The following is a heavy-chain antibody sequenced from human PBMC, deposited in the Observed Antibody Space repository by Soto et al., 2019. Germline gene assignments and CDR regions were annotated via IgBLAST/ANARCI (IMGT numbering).Heavy chain of an antibody. Sequence: PSETLSLTCTVSGGSISSGGYYWSWIRQHPGKGLEWIGCIYYSGSTYYNPSLKSRVTISVDTSKNQFSLKLSSVTAADTAVYYCAKSVGGGWYDDYWGQGTLVTVSS. CDR1: GGSISSGGYY. CDR2: IYYSGST. V-gene: IGHV4-31*03. CDR3: AKSVGGGWYDDY. J-gene: IGHJ4*02. D-gene: IGHD6-19*01.